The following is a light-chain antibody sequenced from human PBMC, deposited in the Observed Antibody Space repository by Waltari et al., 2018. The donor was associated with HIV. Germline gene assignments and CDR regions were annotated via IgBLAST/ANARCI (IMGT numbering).Light chain of an antibody. J-gene: IGLJ3*02. Sequence: QSVLTQPPSLSAAPGQKVTIPCSGTSSHLRTNSASWYRQLPGTDHKLLIHENNNRPSGIPDRFSGSKSGTSATLRITGLQTGDEADYYCGTWDSSLSAGVFGGGTKLTVL. CDR3: GTWDSSLSAGV. V-gene: IGLV1-51*02. CDR2: ENN. CDR1: SSHLRTNS.